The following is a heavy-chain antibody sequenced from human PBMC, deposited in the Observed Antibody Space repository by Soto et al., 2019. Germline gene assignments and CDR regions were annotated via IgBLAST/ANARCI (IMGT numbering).Heavy chain of an antibody. V-gene: IGHV1-2*02. Sequence: ASVKVSCKVSGYTFTDFYIHWVRQAPGQGLEWMGWIDPNSGGTKSAQKFQGRVTMTRDTSITTASIELRRLTSDDTAVYYCVRDFLGNVVSVPPPWGQGTQVTVPQ. CDR3: VRDFLGNVVSVPPP. D-gene: IGHD2-15*01. CDR2: IDPNSGGT. J-gene: IGHJ5*02. CDR1: GYTFTDFY.